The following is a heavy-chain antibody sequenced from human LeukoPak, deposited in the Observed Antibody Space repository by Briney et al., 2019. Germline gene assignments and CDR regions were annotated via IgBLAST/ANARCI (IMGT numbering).Heavy chain of an antibody. D-gene: IGHD2-8*01. CDR1: GFTFSSYS. Sequence: GGSLRLSCAASGFTFSSYSTNWVRQAPGKGLEWVSSISSSSSYIYYADSVKGRFTISRDNAKNSLYLQMNSLRAEDTAVYYCARDVWGYFDYWGQGTLVTVSS. CDR3: ARDVWGYFDY. V-gene: IGHV3-21*01. CDR2: ISSSSSYI. J-gene: IGHJ4*02.